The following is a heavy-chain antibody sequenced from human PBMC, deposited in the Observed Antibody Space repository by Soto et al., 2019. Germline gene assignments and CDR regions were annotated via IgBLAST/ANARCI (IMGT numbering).Heavy chain of an antibody. V-gene: IGHV1-3*05. CDR1: GYTFTSYA. CDR3: ARGSGYYYWDDY. D-gene: IGHD3-22*01. Sequence: QVQLVQSGAEEKKPGASVKVSCKASGYTFTSYAMHWVRQAPGQRLEWMGWINAGNGNTKYSQKFQGRVTITRDTSASTAYMELSILRSEDTAVYYCARGSGYYYWDDYWGQGTLVTVSS. J-gene: IGHJ4*02. CDR2: INAGNGNT.